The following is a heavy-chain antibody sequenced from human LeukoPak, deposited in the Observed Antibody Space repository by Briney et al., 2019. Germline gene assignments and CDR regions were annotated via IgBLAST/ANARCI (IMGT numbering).Heavy chain of an antibody. V-gene: IGHV3-23*01. J-gene: IGHJ4*02. Sequence: GGSLRLSCAATGFTFSSYAMTWVRQAPGKGLEWVSSINDSGGSTYCADSMKGRFTISRDNSKNTLYLQMNSLRAEDTAVYYCAAGVVAATFDYWGQEALVTVSS. CDR1: GFTFSSYA. D-gene: IGHD2-15*01. CDR3: AAGVVAATFDY. CDR2: INDSGGST.